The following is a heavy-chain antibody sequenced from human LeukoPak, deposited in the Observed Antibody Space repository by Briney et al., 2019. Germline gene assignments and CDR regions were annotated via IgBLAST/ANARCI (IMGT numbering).Heavy chain of an antibody. CDR1: GGTFSSYA. Sequence: ASVKVSCKASGGTFSSYAISWVRQATGQGLEWMGWMNPNSGNTGYAQKFQGRVTMTRNTSISTAYMELSSLRSEDTAVYYCARRLRRGGWFDPWGQGTLVTVSS. CDR2: MNPNSGNT. CDR3: ARRLRRGGWFDP. V-gene: IGHV1-8*02. J-gene: IGHJ5*02.